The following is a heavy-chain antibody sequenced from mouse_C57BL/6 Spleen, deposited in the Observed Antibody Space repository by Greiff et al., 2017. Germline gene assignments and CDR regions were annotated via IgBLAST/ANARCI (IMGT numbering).Heavy chain of an antibody. CDR3: ASGYDDYAMDY. D-gene: IGHD2-2*01. J-gene: IGHJ4*01. CDR1: GYTFTSYW. V-gene: IGHV1-7*01. CDR2: INPSSGYT. Sequence: QVQLKESGAELAKPGASVKLSCKASGYTFTSYWMHWVKQRPGQGLEWLGYINPSSGYTKYNQKFKNKATLTADKSSSTAYLQLISLTNEDSAVYYCASGYDDYAMDYWGQGTSVTVSS.